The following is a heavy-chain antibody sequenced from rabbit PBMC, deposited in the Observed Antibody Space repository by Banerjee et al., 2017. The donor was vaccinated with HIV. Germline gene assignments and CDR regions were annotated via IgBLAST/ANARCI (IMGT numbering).Heavy chain of an antibody. V-gene: IGHV1S40*01. CDR2: IYVGSSGST. Sequence: QSLEESGGDLVKPGASLTLTCTASGFSFSSSYYMCWVRQAPGKGLEWIACIYVGSSGSTYYASWAKGRFTISKTSSTTVTLQMTSLTAADTATYFCAREDGVGSGYPTRLDLWGPGTLVTGS. CDR3: AREDGVGSGYPTRLDL. CDR1: GFSFSSSYY. D-gene: IGHD1-1*01. J-gene: IGHJ3*01.